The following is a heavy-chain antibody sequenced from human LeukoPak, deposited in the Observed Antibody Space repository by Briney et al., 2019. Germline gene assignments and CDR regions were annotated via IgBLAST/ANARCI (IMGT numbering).Heavy chain of an antibody. D-gene: IGHD3-10*01. CDR1: GFTFSSYA. CDR3: AKDTYYGSGSWGNYFDY. J-gene: IGHJ4*02. Sequence: GGSLRLSCAASGFTFSSYAMHWVRQAPGKGLEWVAVISYDGSNKYYADSVKGRFTISRDNSKNTLYLQMNSLRAENTAVYYCAKDTYYGSGSWGNYFDYWGQGTLVTVSS. V-gene: IGHV3-30-3*01. CDR2: ISYDGSNK.